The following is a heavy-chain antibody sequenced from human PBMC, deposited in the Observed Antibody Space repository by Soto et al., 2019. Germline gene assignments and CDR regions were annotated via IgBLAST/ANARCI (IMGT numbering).Heavy chain of an antibody. CDR1: GFTFSSYA. CDR2: ISGSGGST. D-gene: IGHD3-3*02. Sequence: GGSLRLSCAASGFTFSSYAMSWVRQAPGKGLEWVSAISGSGGSTYYADSVKGRFTISRDNSKNTLYLQMNSLRAEDTAVYYCAKSGSPFLEWLLPPDAFDIWGQGTMVTVSS. V-gene: IGHV3-23*01. CDR3: AKSGSPFLEWLLPPDAFDI. J-gene: IGHJ3*02.